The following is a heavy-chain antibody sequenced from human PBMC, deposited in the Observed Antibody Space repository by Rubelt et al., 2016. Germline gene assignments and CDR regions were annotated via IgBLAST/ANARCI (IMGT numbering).Heavy chain of an antibody. CDR2: INHSGST. D-gene: IGHD3-22*01. J-gene: IGHJ4*02. Sequence: QVQLQESGPGQVQSSETLSLTCTVSGVSVSSGLYYWSWLRQPPGMGLEWIGEINHSGSTNYNPSLKSRVTISGETSKNQFSRKLSSVTAADTAVYYCARLGYDSSGQYFDYWGQGTLVTVSS. V-gene: IGHV4-61*01. CDR1: GVSVSSGLYY. CDR3: ARLGYDSSGQYFDY.